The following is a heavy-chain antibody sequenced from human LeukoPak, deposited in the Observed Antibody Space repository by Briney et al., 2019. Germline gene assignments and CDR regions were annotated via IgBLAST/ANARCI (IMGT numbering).Heavy chain of an antibody. CDR1: GGSFSTYY. D-gene: IGHD3-10*01. CDR3: ARGVGVLLAYYFDY. V-gene: IGHV4-34*01. Sequence: PSETLSLTCAVYGGSFSTYYWSWIRQPPGKGLEWIGEINHGGSTNYNPSLKSRVTISVDTSKNQFSLKLSSVTAADTAVYYCARGVGVLLAYYFDYWGREPWSPSPQ. CDR2: INHGGST. J-gene: IGHJ4*02.